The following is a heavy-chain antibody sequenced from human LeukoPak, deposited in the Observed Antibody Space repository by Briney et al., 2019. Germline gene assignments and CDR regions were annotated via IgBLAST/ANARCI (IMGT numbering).Heavy chain of an antibody. CDR1: GGTFSSYA. CDR2: IIPIFGTA. Sequence: AASVKVSCTASGGTFSSYAISWVRQAPGQGLEWMGGIIPIFGTANYAQKFQGRVTITADESTSTAYMELSSLRSEDTAVYYCARAVLSFGEPLYSGMDVWGKGTTVTVSS. CDR3: ARAVLSFGEPLYSGMDV. D-gene: IGHD3-10*01. V-gene: IGHV1-69*13. J-gene: IGHJ6*04.